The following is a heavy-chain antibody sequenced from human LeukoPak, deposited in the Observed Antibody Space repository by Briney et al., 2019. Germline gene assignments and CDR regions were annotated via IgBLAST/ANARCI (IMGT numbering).Heavy chain of an antibody. CDR3: ASPGGVVIDGYFDL. CDR1: GGSFSGYY. CDR2: INHSGST. Sequence: SETLSLTCAVYGGSFSGYYWSWIRQPPGKGLEWIGEINHSGSTYYNPSLKSRVTISVDTSKNQFSLKLSSVTAADTAVYYCASPGGVVIDGYFDLWGRGTLVTVSS. V-gene: IGHV4-34*01. D-gene: IGHD2-21*01. J-gene: IGHJ2*01.